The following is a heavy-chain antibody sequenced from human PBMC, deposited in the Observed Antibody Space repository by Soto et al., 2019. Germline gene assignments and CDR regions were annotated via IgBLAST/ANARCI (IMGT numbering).Heavy chain of an antibody. Sequence: QGQLLQSGDEVKTPGASVRVSCRASGYPFTSYGISWVRQAPGQGLEWVAWISAYNGKRDTAEKFQGRVTMTLDTSTDTAHMELGDLTSADTAVYYFARGRIVASIHDDFESWGQGTKVTVSS. CDR1: GYPFTSYG. CDR3: ARGRIVASIHDDFES. CDR2: ISAYNGKR. V-gene: IGHV1-18*01. D-gene: IGHD5-12*01. J-gene: IGHJ3*02.